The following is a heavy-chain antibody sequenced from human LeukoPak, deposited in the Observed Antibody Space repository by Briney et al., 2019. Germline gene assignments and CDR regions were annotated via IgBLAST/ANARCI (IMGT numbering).Heavy chain of an antibody. CDR3: ARDLCSSTSCYHDAFDI. V-gene: IGHV3-11*04. D-gene: IGHD2-2*01. J-gene: IGHJ3*02. CDR2: ISSSGSTI. CDR1: GFTFSDYY. Sequence: KSGGSLRLSCAASGFTFSDYYMSWIHQAPGKGLEWVSYISSSGSTIYYADSVKGRFTISRDNAKNSLYLQMNSLRAEDTAVYYCARDLCSSTSCYHDAFDIWGRGTMVTVSS.